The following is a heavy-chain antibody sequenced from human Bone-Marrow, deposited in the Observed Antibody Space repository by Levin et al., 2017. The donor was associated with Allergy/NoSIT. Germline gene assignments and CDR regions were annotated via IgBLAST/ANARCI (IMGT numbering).Heavy chain of an antibody. J-gene: IGHJ3*02. Sequence: GGSLRLSCAASGFTFSDYAMHWVRQAPGKGLEWVAFISYDGGKKYYAGSVKGRFTISRDNSKNTLYPQMNSLRAEDTAVYYCARESYFYGSETEGAFDIWGQGTMVTVSS. CDR1: GFTFSDYA. CDR3: ARESYFYGSETEGAFDI. D-gene: IGHD3-10*01. CDR2: ISYDGGKK. V-gene: IGHV3-30-3*01.